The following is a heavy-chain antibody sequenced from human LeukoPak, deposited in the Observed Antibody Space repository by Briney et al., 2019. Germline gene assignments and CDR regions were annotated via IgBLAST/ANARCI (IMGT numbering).Heavy chain of an antibody. CDR2: IYYSGST. D-gene: IGHD6-19*01. Sequence: SETLSLTCTVSGGSISSYYWSWFRQPPGKGLEWIGYIYYSGSTNYNPSLKSRVTISVDTSRNQFSLKLSSVTAAGTAVYYCARGLPGYSNGDDAFDIWGQGTMVTVSS. CDR1: GGSISSYY. CDR3: ARGLPGYSNGDDAFDI. J-gene: IGHJ3*02. V-gene: IGHV4-59*01.